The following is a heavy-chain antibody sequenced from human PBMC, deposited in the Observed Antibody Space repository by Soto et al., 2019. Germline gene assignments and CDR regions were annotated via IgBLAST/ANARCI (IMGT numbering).Heavy chain of an antibody. CDR3: ARIPHYSDSYYMDH. CDR1: GFSLSTLGTC. J-gene: IGHJ4*02. Sequence: ESGPTXVNPTQTLTLTCTFSGFSLSTLGTCVTWIRQPPGKALEWLALINWDNNEYYTTSLKTRLTISRDTSKNQVVLTMTNVDPVDTATYYCARIPHYSDSYYMDHWGQGTLVTVSS. CDR2: INWDNNE. V-gene: IGHV2-70*01. D-gene: IGHD2-21*01.